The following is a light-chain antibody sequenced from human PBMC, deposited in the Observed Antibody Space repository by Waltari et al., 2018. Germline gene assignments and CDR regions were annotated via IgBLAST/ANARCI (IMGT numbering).Light chain of an antibody. CDR2: EAS. V-gene: IGKV3-15*01. Sequence: EVVMTQSPAILSVSQGERATLSCRASQSISINMVWYQQRPGQAPRLLIYEASMRATDIPARFSGSVSGTEFTLTISSVQSEDAAVYYCQQFNDWPRTFGQGTKVEIK. J-gene: IGKJ1*01. CDR3: QQFNDWPRT. CDR1: QSISIN.